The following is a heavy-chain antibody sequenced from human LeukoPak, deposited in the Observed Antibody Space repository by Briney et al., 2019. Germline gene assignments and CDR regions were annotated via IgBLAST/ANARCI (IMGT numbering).Heavy chain of an antibody. Sequence: ASVKVSCKASGYTFTGYYMHWVRQAPGQGLEWMGWINPNSGGTNYAQKFQGRVTMTRDTSISTVYMELSRLTSDDTAVYYCARSLTPNENEYFQHWGQGTLVTVSS. CDR1: GYTFTGYY. J-gene: IGHJ1*01. CDR2: INPNSGGT. D-gene: IGHD2-15*01. V-gene: IGHV1-2*02. CDR3: ARSLTPNENEYFQH.